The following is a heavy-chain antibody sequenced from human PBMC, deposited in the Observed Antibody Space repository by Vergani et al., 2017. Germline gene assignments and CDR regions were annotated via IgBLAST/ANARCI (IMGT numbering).Heavy chain of an antibody. J-gene: IGHJ5*02. V-gene: IGHV1-3*01. CDR2: INAGNGNT. D-gene: IGHD2-15*01. Sequence: QVQLVQSGAEVKKPGASVKVSCKASGYTFTSYAMHWVRQAPGQRLEWMGWINAGNGNTKYSQKFQGRFTITRDTSASTAYMELSSLRSEDTAVYYCAREGGYCSGGSCYLTIGWFDPWGQGTLVTVSS. CDR1: GYTFTSYA. CDR3: AREGGYCSGGSCYLTIGWFDP.